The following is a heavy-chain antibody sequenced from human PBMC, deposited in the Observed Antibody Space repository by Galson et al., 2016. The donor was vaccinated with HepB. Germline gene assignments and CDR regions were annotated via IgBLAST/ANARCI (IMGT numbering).Heavy chain of an antibody. D-gene: IGHD3-10*01. Sequence: SLRLSCAGSGFTFGRFTMTWFRQAPGKGLEWVSAISGDRYYIYYADSVQGRFTISRDNARNILYLQMDGLRNKDTALYFCAKSLFRGARDFWGQGTLVTVSS. V-gene: IGHV3-23*01. CDR1: GFTFGRFT. CDR3: AKSLFRGARDF. J-gene: IGHJ4*02. CDR2: ISGDRYYI.